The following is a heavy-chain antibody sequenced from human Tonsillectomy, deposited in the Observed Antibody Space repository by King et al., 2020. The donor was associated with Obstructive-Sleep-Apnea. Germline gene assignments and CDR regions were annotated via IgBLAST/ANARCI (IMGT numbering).Heavy chain of an antibody. CDR3: ARDRVGRDGYNRFDY. CDR2: ISYSGST. J-gene: IGHJ4*02. V-gene: IGHV4-59*01. D-gene: IGHD5-24*01. CDR1: GGSINSYY. Sequence: QLQESGPGLVKPSETLSLTCTVSGGSINSYYWSWIRQTPGKGLEWIGYISYSGSTNYNPFLKSRVTISVDTSKNQFSLKLSSVTAADTAVYYCARDRVGRDGYNRFDYWGQGTLVTVSS.